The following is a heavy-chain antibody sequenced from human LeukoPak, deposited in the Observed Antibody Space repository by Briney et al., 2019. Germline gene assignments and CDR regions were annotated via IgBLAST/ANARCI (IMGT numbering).Heavy chain of an antibody. CDR3: ARGTTYYYGSGSYSQEFDP. CDR1: GYTFTGYY. D-gene: IGHD3-10*01. V-gene: IGHV1-2*02. CDR2: INPNSGGT. J-gene: IGHJ5*02. Sequence: GASVKVSCKASGYTFTGYYIHWVRQAPGQGLEWMGWINPNSGGTNYAQKFQGRVTMTRDTSISTAYMELSRLRSDDTAVYYCARGTTYYYGSGSYSQEFDPWGQGTLVTVSS.